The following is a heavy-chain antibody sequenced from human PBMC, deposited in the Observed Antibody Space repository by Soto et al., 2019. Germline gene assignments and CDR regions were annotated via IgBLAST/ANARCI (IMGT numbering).Heavy chain of an antibody. V-gene: IGHV3-30*18. CDR2: ISYDGSNK. CDR3: AKAPTAGYYYYGMDV. CDR1: GFTFSSYG. Sequence: LRLSCAASGFTFSSYGMHWVRQAPGKGLEWVAVISYDGSNKYYAESVKGRFTISRDNSKNTLYLQMNSLRAEDTAVYYCAKAPTAGYYYYGMDVWDRGTTVTVSS. J-gene: IGHJ6*02. D-gene: IGHD4-17*01.